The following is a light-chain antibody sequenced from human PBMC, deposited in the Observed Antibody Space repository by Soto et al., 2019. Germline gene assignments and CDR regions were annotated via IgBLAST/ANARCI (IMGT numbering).Light chain of an antibody. Sequence: DVVMTQSPLSLPVTLGQPASISCRSSQSLVYSDGNTYLNWFQQRPGQSPRRLIYKVSNRDSGVPERFSGSGSGTDFTLKMSRVEAEDVGGYYGMQWTHGPPYTFGQGTKLEIK. CDR3: MQWTHGPPYT. V-gene: IGKV2-30*01. CDR2: KVS. CDR1: QSLVYSDGNTY. J-gene: IGKJ2*01.